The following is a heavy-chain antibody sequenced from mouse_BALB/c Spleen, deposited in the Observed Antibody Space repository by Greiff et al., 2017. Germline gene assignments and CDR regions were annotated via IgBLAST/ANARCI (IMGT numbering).Heavy chain of an antibody. Sequence: EVMLVESGGGLVKPGGSLKLSCAASGFTFSSYAMSWVRQSPEKRLEWVAEISSGGSYTYYPDTVTGRFTISRDNAKNTLYLEMSSLRSEDTAMYYCARDDYGSSYAMDYWGQGTSVTVSS. CDR1: GFTFSSYA. V-gene: IGHV5-9-4*01. J-gene: IGHJ4*01. D-gene: IGHD1-1*01. CDR3: ARDDYGSSYAMDY. CDR2: ISSGGSYT.